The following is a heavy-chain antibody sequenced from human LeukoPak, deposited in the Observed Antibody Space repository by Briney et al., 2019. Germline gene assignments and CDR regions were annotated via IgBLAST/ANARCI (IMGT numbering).Heavy chain of an antibody. Sequence: SGTLSLTCAVSVGSITSGNWRSWVRQSPGQGLQWIGEVYRSGGTNFNPSLKSRVTISVDTSKNQFFLKLSSVTAADTAVYYCAHNGWYSIDNWGQGTLVTVSS. J-gene: IGHJ4*02. V-gene: IGHV4-4*02. CDR1: VGSITSGNW. D-gene: IGHD6-19*01. CDR3: AHNGWYSIDN. CDR2: VYRSGGT.